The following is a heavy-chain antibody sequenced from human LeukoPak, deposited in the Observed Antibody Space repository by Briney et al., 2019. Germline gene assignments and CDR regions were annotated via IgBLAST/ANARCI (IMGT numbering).Heavy chain of an antibody. CDR3: ARSAPPNSADY. J-gene: IGHJ4*02. D-gene: IGHD4-23*01. CDR1: GGTFSSYA. V-gene: IGHV1-69*06. Sequence: SVKVSCKASGGTFSSYAISWVRQAPGQGLEWMGGIIPIFGTANYAQKFQGRVTITADKSTSTAYMELRSLRSDDTAVYYCARSAPPNSADYWGQGTLVTVSS. CDR2: IIPIFGTA.